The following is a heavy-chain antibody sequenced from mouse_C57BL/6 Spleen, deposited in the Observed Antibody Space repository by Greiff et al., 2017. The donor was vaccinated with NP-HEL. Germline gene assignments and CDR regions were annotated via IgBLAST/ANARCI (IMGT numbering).Heavy chain of an antibody. Sequence: EVQLQQSGAELVRPGASVKLSCTASGFNIKDDYMHWVKQRPEQGLEWIGWIDPENGDTEYASKFQGKATITADTSSNTAYLQLSSLTSEDTAVYYCTTEQAYYSSSSLAYWGQGTLVTVSA. D-gene: IGHD1-1*01. CDR1: GFNIKDDY. J-gene: IGHJ3*01. V-gene: IGHV14-4*01. CDR2: IDPENGDT. CDR3: TTEQAYYSSSSLAY.